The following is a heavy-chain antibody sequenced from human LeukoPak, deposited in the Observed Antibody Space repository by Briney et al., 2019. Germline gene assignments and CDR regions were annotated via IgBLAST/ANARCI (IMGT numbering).Heavy chain of an antibody. V-gene: IGHV4-39*01. CDR2: IYSSRRA. D-gene: IGHD3-10*01. Sequence: HPSETLSLACTVSGGSISSSSYDWGWLRQPRGKGLGWTERIYSSRRAYYDPSLKSRVTIYLDAFKDQYSLKLSAVAGAYTAVYYCAALRNYYYGYLYGWGGGRVVAVSS. CDR1: GGSISSSSYD. CDR3: AALRNYYYGYLYG. J-gene: IGHJ4*02.